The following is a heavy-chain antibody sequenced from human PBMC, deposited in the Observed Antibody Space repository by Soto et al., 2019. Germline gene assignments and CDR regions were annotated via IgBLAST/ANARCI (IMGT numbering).Heavy chain of an antibody. V-gene: IGHV3-23*01. CDR3: AKDPEYDFWSGYYGVGWFDP. CDR2: ISGSGGST. J-gene: IGHJ5*02. D-gene: IGHD3-3*01. Sequence: PGGSLRLSCSASGFTFSSYAMSWVRQAPGKGLEWVSAISGSGGSTYYADSVKGRFTISRDNSKNTLYLQMNSLRAEDTAVYYCAKDPEYDFWSGYYGVGWFDPWGQGTLVTVSS. CDR1: GFTFSSYA.